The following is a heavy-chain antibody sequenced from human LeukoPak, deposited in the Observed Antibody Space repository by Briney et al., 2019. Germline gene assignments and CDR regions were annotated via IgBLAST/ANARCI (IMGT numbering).Heavy chain of an antibody. V-gene: IGHV3-33*01. CDR1: GFTFSSYG. CDR2: IWYDGSNK. CDR3: ARHRFSGYVYFEY. D-gene: IGHD5-12*01. J-gene: IGHJ4*02. Sequence: GGSLRLSCAASGFTFSSYGMHWVRQAPGKGLEWVAVIWYDGSNKYYADSVKGRFTISRDNAKNSLYLQMNSLRAEDTAVYYCARHRFSGYVYFEYWGQGTLVTVSS.